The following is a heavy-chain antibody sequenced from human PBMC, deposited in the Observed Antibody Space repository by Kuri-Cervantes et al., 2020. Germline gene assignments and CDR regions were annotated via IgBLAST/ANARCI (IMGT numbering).Heavy chain of an antibody. CDR2: ISSSSSYI. Sequence: GESLKISCAATGFSFSIYSMNWVRQAPGKGLEWVSSISSSSSYIYYADSVKGRFTISRDNAKNSLYLQMNSLRAEDTAVYYCARSRPDMDVWGKGTTVTVSS. CDR1: GFSFSIYS. V-gene: IGHV3-21*03. J-gene: IGHJ6*03. CDR3: ARSRPDMDV.